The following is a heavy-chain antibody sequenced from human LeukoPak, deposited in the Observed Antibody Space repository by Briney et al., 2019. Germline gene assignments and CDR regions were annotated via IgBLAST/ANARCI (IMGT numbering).Heavy chain of an antibody. Sequence: GASVKVSCKASGYTLSAYYMHWLRQAPGQGLEWMGWINANNGDTVYAQKFQGRVTMTRDTSISTAYMELSRLRSDDTAVYYCARSHSAYSYDYWGQGTLVIVSS. D-gene: IGHD3-22*01. V-gene: IGHV1-2*02. CDR1: GYTLSAYY. CDR2: INANNGDT. J-gene: IGHJ4*02. CDR3: ARSHSAYSYDY.